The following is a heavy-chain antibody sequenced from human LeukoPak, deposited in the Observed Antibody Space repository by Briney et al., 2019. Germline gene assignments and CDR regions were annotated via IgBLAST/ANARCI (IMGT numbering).Heavy chain of an antibody. J-gene: IGHJ4*02. CDR1: GFTFSTYA. CDR2: ISSRSSII. CDR3: ARAPTIGTTAIFDY. D-gene: IGHD5-24*01. Sequence: GGSLRLSCEASGFTFSTYAINWVRQAPGKGPEWVSYISSRSSIIYYADSVKGRFTISRDNAKNSLFLQMNSLGAEDTAVYYCARAPTIGTTAIFDYWGQGTLVTVSS. V-gene: IGHV3-48*04.